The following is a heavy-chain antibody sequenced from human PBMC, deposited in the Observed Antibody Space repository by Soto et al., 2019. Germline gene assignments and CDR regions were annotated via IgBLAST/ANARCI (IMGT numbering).Heavy chain of an antibody. V-gene: IGHV1-69*13. D-gene: IGHD4-17*01. Sequence: GASVKVSCKASGGTFSSYAISWVRQAPGQGLEWMGGIIPIFGTANYAQKFQGRVTITADESTSTAYMELSSLRSEDTAVYYCARDRANYGDYDMFDYWGQGTLVTVSS. CDR3: ARDRANYGDYDMFDY. J-gene: IGHJ4*02. CDR2: IIPIFGTA. CDR1: GGTFSSYA.